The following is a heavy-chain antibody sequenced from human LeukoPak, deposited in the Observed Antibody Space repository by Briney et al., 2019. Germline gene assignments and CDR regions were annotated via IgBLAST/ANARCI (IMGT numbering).Heavy chain of an antibody. D-gene: IGHD2-2*01. CDR2: FYYGGST. CDR3: ARGRPRYCSSASCYYFDY. CDR1: GGSLRSSGLC. V-gene: IGHV4-39*07. J-gene: IGHJ4*02. Sequence: SETLSLTCTVSGGSLRSSGLCWGWIRQSPGKGLEWIGSFYYGGSTLYNPSLKSRVTISVDTSTNQFSLKLSSVTAADTAVYYCARGRPRYCSSASCYYFDYWGQGTLVSVSS.